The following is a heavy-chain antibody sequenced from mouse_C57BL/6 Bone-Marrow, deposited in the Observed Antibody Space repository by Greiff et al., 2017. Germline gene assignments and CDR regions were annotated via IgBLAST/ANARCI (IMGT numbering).Heavy chain of an antibody. V-gene: IGHV5-6*01. CDR1: GFTFSSYG. Sequence: EVHLVESGGDLVKPGGSLKLSCAASGFTFSSYGMSWVRQTPDKRLEWVATISSGGSYTYYPDSVKGRFTISIDNAKNTLYLQMSSLKSEDTAMYYCATMVTTNAMDYWGQGTSVTVSS. CDR3: ATMVTTNAMDY. CDR2: ISSGGSYT. J-gene: IGHJ4*01. D-gene: IGHD2-1*01.